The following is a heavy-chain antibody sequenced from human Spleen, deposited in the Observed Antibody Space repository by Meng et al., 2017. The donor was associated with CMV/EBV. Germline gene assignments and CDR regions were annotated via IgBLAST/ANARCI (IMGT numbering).Heavy chain of an antibody. CDR2: IDYSGRT. CDR3: ARGRKVDS. J-gene: IGHJ4*02. Sequence: TLSLTCAVYGGSFNGCYGSWIRQPPGKGLEWIREIDYSGRTNYDPSLKSRVTILVDTSKNQFSLKLHSVTAADTTVYYCARGRKVDSWGQGTLVTVSS. CDR1: GGSFNGCY. V-gene: IGHV4-34*01.